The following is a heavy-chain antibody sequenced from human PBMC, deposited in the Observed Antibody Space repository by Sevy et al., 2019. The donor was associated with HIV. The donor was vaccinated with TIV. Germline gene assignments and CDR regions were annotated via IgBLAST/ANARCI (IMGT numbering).Heavy chain of an antibody. J-gene: IGHJ4*02. D-gene: IGHD3-16*01. CDR3: AHETFGRFES. CDR1: GFTFSANW. V-gene: IGHV3-7*01. Sequence: GGSLRLSCAASGFTFSANWMNWVRQAPGKGLEWVANIKADGSDKHYVDSVEGRFTISMGNAKNLLFLQMNGLRVEDTAVYYCAHETFGRFESWGQGTLVTVSS. CDR2: IKADGSDK.